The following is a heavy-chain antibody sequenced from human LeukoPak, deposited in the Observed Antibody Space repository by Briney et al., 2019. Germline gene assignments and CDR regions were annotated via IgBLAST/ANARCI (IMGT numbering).Heavy chain of an antibody. J-gene: IGHJ5*02. CDR3: ARDFSGTGTTFNWFDP. CDR2: IIPIFGTA. CDR1: GYTFTGFY. Sequence: ASVKVSCKASGYTFTGFYIHSVRQAPGQGLEWMGRIIPIFGTANYAQKFQGRVTITTDESTSTAYMELSSLRSEDTAVYYCARDFSGTGTTFNWFDPWGQGTLVTVSS. D-gene: IGHD1-1*01. V-gene: IGHV1-69*05.